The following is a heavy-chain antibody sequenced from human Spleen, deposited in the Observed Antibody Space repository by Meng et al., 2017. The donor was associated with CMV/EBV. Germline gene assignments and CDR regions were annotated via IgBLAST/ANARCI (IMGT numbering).Heavy chain of an antibody. V-gene: IGHV1-8*01. CDR2: INPNSGDT. D-gene: IGHD1-1*01. CDR1: GYTFSNYG. Sequence: ASVKVSCKASGYTFSNYGISWMRQAPGQGLEWMGYINPNSGDTTSTQNFQGRVTMTRDTSIMTAYMELTSLTSDDTAVYYCVRGGTLTERTYYYYGMDVWGQGTTVTVSS. CDR3: VRGGTLTERTYYYYGMDV. J-gene: IGHJ6*02.